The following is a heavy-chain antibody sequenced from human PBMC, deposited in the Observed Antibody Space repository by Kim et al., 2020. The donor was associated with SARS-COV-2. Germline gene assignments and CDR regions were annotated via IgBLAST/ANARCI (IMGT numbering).Heavy chain of an antibody. CDR1: GFTFSSYA. CDR3: ARDRRVTMVRGAGY. D-gene: IGHD3-10*01. J-gene: IGHJ4*02. V-gene: IGHV3-30-3*01. CDR2: ISYDGSNK. Sequence: GGSLRLSCAASGFTFSSYAMHWVRQAPGKGLEWVAVISYDGSNKYYADSVKGRFTISRDNSKNTLYLQMNSLRAEDTAVYYCARDRRVTMVRGAGYWGQGTLVTVSS.